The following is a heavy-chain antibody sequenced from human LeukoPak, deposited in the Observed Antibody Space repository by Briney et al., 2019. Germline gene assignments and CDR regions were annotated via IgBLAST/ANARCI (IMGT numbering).Heavy chain of an antibody. CDR2: ISSSGSTI. D-gene: IGHD6-13*01. Sequence: GGSLRLSCAASGFTFSDYYMSWIRQAPGKGLEWVSYISSSGSTIYYADSVKGRFTISRDNAKNSLYLQMNSLRAEDTAVYYCARDMRAAAGTASADGMDVWGQGTTVTVSS. V-gene: IGHV3-11*04. CDR1: GFTFSDYY. CDR3: ARDMRAAAGTASADGMDV. J-gene: IGHJ6*02.